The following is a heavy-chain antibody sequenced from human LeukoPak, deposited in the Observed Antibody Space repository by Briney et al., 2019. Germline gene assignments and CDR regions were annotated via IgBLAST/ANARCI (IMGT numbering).Heavy chain of an antibody. V-gene: IGHV3-74*01. Sequence: QPGGSLRLSCAASGFTFSDYWMHWVRQAPGKGLVWVSRISSDGSRVTYADSVKGRFTISRDNAKNTLYLQMNSLRAEDTAVYYCARETPYSNTWTDFDFWGQGTLVTVSS. J-gene: IGHJ4*02. D-gene: IGHD6-13*01. CDR2: ISSDGSRV. CDR1: GFTFSDYW. CDR3: ARETPYSNTWTDFDF.